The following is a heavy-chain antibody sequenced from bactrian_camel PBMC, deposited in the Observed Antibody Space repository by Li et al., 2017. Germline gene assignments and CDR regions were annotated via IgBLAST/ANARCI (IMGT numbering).Heavy chain of an antibody. Sequence: EVQLVESGGGSVPAGGSLTLSCVASGYTIQRNCTAWFRQPPGKEREGVAFILTGSGSTRYADSVEGRFTISQDNAKKAVYLEMNSLKPEDTAMYYCAATIVVVDIRRDLDESDFGYWGRQGTQVTVS. CDR1: GYTIQRNC. D-gene: IGHD1*01. J-gene: IGHJ4*01. CDR2: ILTGSGST. V-gene: IGHV3S40*01.